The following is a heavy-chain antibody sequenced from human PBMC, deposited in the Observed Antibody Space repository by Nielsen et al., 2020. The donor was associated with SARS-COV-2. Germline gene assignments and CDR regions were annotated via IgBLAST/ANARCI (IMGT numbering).Heavy chain of an antibody. D-gene: IGHD6-13*01. CDR1: GFTFSDYY. CDR2: ISSSSSYT. J-gene: IGHJ4*02. CDR3: ARDNSAAAGLSYFDY. V-gene: IGHV3-11*06. Sequence: GESLKISCAAPGFTFSDYYMSWIRQAPGKGLEWVSYISSSSSYTNYADSVKGRFTISRDNAKNSLYLQMNSLRAEDTAVYYCARDNSAAAGLSYFDYWGQGTLVTASS.